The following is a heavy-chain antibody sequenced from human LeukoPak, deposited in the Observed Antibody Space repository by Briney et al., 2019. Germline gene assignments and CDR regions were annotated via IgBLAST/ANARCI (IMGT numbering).Heavy chain of an antibody. CDR3: ARVGWDVTMIAVVGGYFDY. Sequence: PSETLSLTCTVSGGSINSSSYYWGWIRQPPGKGLEWIGSIYYSGSPYYNPSLKSRLTISGDTSKNQFSLKLSSVTAADTAVYYCARVGWDVTMIAVVGGYFDYWGQGTLVTVSS. J-gene: IGHJ4*02. CDR2: IYYSGSP. CDR1: GGSINSSSYY. D-gene: IGHD3-22*01. V-gene: IGHV4-39*07.